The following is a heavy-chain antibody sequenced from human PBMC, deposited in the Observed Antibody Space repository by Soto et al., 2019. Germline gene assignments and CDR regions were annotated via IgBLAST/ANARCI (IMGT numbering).Heavy chain of an antibody. CDR2: INHSGGT. CDR3: ARTYSSSWSPLEY. CDR1: GGSFSGYY. D-gene: IGHD6-13*01. V-gene: IGHV4-34*01. J-gene: IGHJ4*02. Sequence: QVQLQQWGAGLLKPSETLSLTCAVYGGSFSGYYWSWIRQPPGKGLGWIGEINHSGGTNYNPPLXXRXXRSVDTSKTQFSLKLTSGTAADTAVYYCARTYSSSWSPLEYGGQGTLVTVSS.